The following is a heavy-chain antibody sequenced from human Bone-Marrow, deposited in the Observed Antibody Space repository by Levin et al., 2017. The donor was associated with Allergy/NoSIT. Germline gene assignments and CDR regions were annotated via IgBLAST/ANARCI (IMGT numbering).Heavy chain of an antibody. CDR1: GFTVSSNY. J-gene: IGHJ6*02. CDR3: ARSWSGYYDERDYYYGMDV. CDR2: IYSGGST. D-gene: IGHD3-3*01. Sequence: GGSLRLSCAASGFTVSSNYMSWVRQAPGKGLEWVSVIYSGGSTYYADSVKGRFTISRDNSKNTLYLQMNSLRAEDTAVYYCARSWSGYYDERDYYYGMDVWGQGTTVTVSS. V-gene: IGHV3-66*01.